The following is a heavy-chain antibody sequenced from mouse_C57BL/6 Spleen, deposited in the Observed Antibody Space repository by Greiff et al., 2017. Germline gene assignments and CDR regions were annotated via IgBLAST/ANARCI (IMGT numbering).Heavy chain of an antibody. J-gene: IGHJ4*01. CDR1: GFTFSSYA. Sequence: EVQGVESGEGLVKPGGSLKLSCAASGFTFSSYAMSWVRQTPEKRLEWVAYISSGGDYIYYADTVKGRFTISRDNARNTLYLQMSSLKSEDTAMYYCTRDYYSIQGAMDYWGQGTSVTVSS. CDR2: ISSGGDYI. V-gene: IGHV5-9-1*02. CDR3: TRDYYSIQGAMDY. D-gene: IGHD2-12*01.